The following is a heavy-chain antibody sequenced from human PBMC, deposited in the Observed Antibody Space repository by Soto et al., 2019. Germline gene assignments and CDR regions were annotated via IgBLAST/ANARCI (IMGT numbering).Heavy chain of an antibody. Sequence: ASVKVSCKASGYTFTGYYMHWVRQAPGQGLEWMGWINPNSGGTNYAQKFQGWVTMTRDTSISTAYMELSRLRSDDTAVYYCAREGVSFLGYCTNGVCDRYFDYWGQGTLVTVSS. CDR1: GYTFTGYY. V-gene: IGHV1-2*04. D-gene: IGHD2-8*01. J-gene: IGHJ4*02. CDR3: AREGVSFLGYCTNGVCDRYFDY. CDR2: INPNSGGT.